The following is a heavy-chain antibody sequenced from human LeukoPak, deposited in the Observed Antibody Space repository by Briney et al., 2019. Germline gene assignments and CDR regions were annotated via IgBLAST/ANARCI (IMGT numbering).Heavy chain of an antibody. CDR1: GFRFSGWS. J-gene: IGHJ4*02. Sequence: GGSLRLSCSVSGFRFSGWSFNWVRQAPGKGLEWVSSINSGSRSIYYADSVKGRFTISKDSSKNTLYLQMNSLRTEDTAVYYCARDSPYSSNWEFDYWGQGTLVTVSS. D-gene: IGHD6-13*01. CDR3: ARDSPYSSNWEFDY. V-gene: IGHV3-21*01. CDR2: INSGSRSI.